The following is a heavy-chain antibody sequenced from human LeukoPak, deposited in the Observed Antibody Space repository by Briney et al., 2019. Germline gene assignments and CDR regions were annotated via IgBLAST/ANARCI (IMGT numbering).Heavy chain of an antibody. J-gene: IGHJ6*03. Sequence: GGSLRLSCAASRFTFSSYAMSWVRQAPGKGLEWVSAISGSGGSTYYADSVKGRFTTSRDNSKNTLYLQMNSLRAEDTAVYYSAKDYDTGSYSYYYYYYYYMDVWGKGTTVTVSS. CDR1: RFTFSSYA. CDR3: AKDYDTGSYSYYYYYYYYMDV. CDR2: ISGSGGST. D-gene: IGHD3-10*01. V-gene: IGHV3-23*01.